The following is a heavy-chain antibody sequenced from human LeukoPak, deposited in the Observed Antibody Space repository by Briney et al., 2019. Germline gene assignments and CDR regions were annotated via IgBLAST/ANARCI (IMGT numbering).Heavy chain of an antibody. V-gene: IGHV3-74*01. Sequence: PGGSLRLSGAASGFIFSDHWMHWVRQAPGKGLVWLSRINNDGSSTIYADSVKGRFTFSRDNAENTLFLEMSSLRVEDTAVYYCVRERNNFWSGHHSIFDSWGQGTLVTVSS. CDR1: GFIFSDHW. CDR3: VRERNNFWSGHHSIFDS. CDR2: INNDGSST. D-gene: IGHD3-3*01. J-gene: IGHJ4*02.